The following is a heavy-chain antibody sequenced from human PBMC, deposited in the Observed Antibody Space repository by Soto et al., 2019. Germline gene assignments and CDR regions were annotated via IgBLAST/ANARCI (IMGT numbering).Heavy chain of an antibody. CDR3: AKDDLVWYYDSSGYYDY. J-gene: IGHJ4*02. Sequence: GGSLRLSCAASGITFSSYAMSWVRQAPERGLEWVAGITGVGGSKFYADSVKGRFTISRDNSKNTLYLQMNSLRAEDTAVYYCAKDDLVWYYDSSGYYDYWGQGTLVTVSS. V-gene: IGHV3-23*01. CDR1: GITFSSYA. D-gene: IGHD3-22*01. CDR2: ITGVGGSK.